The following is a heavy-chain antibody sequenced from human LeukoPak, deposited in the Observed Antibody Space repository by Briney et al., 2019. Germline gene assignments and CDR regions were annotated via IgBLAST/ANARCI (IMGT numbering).Heavy chain of an antibody. V-gene: IGHV3-30*02. J-gene: IGHJ4*02. CDR1: GFSFSSYG. Sequence: PGGSLRLSCAGSGFSFSSYGMHWVRQAPGKGLEWMAFIRSDGSNKYYADSVKGRFTISRDNSKNTLYLQMNSLRAEDTAVYYCAKDPWGDYYDSSGFYSAVDYWGQGTLVTVSS. D-gene: IGHD3-22*01. CDR3: AKDPWGDYYDSSGFYSAVDY. CDR2: IRSDGSNK.